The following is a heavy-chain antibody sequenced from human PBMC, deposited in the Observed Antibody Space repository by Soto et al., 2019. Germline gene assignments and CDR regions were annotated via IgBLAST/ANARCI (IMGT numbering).Heavy chain of an antibody. CDR2: ISYDGSNK. V-gene: IGHV3-30*18. CDR3: AKDLVGFLSSSIAAQITSFYYYGMDV. J-gene: IGHJ6*02. D-gene: IGHD6-6*01. Sequence: PGGSLRLSCAASGFTFSSYGMHWVRQAPGKGLEWVAVISYDGSNKYYADSVKGRFTIFRDNSKNTLYLQMNSLRAEDTAVYYCAKDLVGFLSSSIAAQITSFYYYGMDVWGQGTTVTVSS. CDR1: GFTFSSYG.